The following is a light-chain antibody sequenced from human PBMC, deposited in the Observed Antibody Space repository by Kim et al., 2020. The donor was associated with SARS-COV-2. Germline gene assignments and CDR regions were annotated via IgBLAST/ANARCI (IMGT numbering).Light chain of an antibody. V-gene: IGLV2-8*01. CDR1: SSDVGGYNY. CDR3: SSYAGSNIVV. Sequence: GQASTLSCTGTSSDVGGYNYVSWYQQSPGKAPKLMIFEVSERPSGVPDRFSGSKSGNTASLTVSGLQAEDEADYYCSSYAGSNIVVFGGGTQLTVL. J-gene: IGLJ2*01. CDR2: EVS.